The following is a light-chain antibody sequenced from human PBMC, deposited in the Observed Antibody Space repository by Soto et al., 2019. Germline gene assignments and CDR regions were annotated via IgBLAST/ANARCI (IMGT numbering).Light chain of an antibody. V-gene: IGLV2-23*01. Sequence: QSVLTQPASVSGSPGQSITISCTGTSSDVGYYNLVSWYQQHPGKAPKLMIYEGSKRPSGVSHRFSGSKSGNTASLTISGLQAEDEADYYCCSYAGSSIHVVFGGGTKLTVL. CDR1: SSDVGYYNL. CDR3: CSYAGSSIHVV. J-gene: IGLJ2*01. CDR2: EGS.